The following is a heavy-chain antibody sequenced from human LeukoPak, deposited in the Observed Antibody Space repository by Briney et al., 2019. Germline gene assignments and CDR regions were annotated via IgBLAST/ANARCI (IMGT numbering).Heavy chain of an antibody. D-gene: IGHD2-21*01. V-gene: IGHV4-61*02. Sequence: SQTLSLTCTVSGGSISSGSYYWSWIRQPAGKGLEWIGRIYTSGSTNYNPSLKSRVTISVDTSKNQFSLKLSSVTAADTAVYYCARDDIAVVIGRAFDIWGQGTMVTVSS. J-gene: IGHJ3*02. CDR2: IYTSGST. CDR3: ARDDIAVVIGRAFDI. CDR1: GGSISSGSYY.